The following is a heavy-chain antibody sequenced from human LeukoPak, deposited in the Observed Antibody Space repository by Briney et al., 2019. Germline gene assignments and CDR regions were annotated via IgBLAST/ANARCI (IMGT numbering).Heavy chain of an antibody. V-gene: IGHV4-39*07. J-gene: IGHJ3*02. CDR2: IYHSGST. CDR3: ARDNLHVGAFDI. CDR1: GGSISSNSYY. D-gene: IGHD1-14*01. Sequence: SETLSLTCTVSGGSISSNSYYWGWIRQPPGKGLEWIGSIYHSGSTYYNPSLKSRVTISVDTSKNQFSLKLSSVTAADTAVYYCARDNLHVGAFDIWGQGTMVTVSS.